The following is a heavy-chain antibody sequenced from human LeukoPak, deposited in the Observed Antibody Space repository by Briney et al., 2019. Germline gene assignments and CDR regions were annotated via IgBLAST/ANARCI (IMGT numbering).Heavy chain of an antibody. J-gene: IGHJ4*02. V-gene: IGHV4-31*03. CDR1: GGSISSGGYY. CDR2: IYYSGST. CDR3: ARLNSENALDY. D-gene: IGHD2-8*01. Sequence: SETLSLTCTVSGGSISSGGYYWSWIRQHPGKGLEWIGYIYYSGSTYYNPSLKSRVTISVDTSKNQFSLKLSSVTAADTAVYYCARLNSENALDYWGQGILVTVSS.